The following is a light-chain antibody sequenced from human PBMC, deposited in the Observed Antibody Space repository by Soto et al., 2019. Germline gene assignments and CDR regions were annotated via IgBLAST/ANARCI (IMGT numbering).Light chain of an antibody. CDR2: GAS. CDR3: QQYNNWPYT. V-gene: IGKV3-15*01. CDR1: QSVGSN. J-gene: IGKJ2*01. Sequence: EIVMTQSPATLSVSPGERASLSCRASQSVGSNLAWYQQTAGHAPRLLIYGASTRATGIPARFSGSGSGTEFTLTISSLQSDDFAVYSWQQYNNWPYTFGQGTKLEIK.